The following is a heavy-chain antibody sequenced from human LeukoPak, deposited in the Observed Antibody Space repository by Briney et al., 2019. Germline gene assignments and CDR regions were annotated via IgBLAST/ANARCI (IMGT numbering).Heavy chain of an antibody. CDR1: VFTFSSFT. Sequence: GGSLRLSCAASVFTFSSFTMNWVRQAPGKGLEWVSSISSSSSYIYSADSVKGRFTISRDNARNSLYLRMNSLRAEDTAVYYCAKHDGSGYRYYFDYWGQGTLVTVSS. J-gene: IGHJ4*02. D-gene: IGHD3-22*01. V-gene: IGHV3-21*04. CDR2: ISSSSSYI. CDR3: AKHDGSGYRYYFDY.